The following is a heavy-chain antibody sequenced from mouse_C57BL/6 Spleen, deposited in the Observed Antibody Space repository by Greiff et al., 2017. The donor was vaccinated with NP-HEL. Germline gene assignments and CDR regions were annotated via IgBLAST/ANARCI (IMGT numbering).Heavy chain of an antibody. J-gene: IGHJ2*01. D-gene: IGHD4-1*01. CDR3: ARVPLGEGLDY. CDR1: GYTFTSYW. Sequence: QVQLKQPGAELVKPGASVKLSCKASGYTFTSYWMHWVKQRPGRGLEWIGRIDPNSGGTKYNEKFKSKATLTVDQPSSTAYMQLSSLTSEDSAVYYCARVPLGEGLDYWGQGTTLTVSS. V-gene: IGHV1-72*01. CDR2: IDPNSGGT.